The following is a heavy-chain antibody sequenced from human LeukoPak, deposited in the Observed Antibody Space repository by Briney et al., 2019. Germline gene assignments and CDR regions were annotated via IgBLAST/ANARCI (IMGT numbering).Heavy chain of an antibody. D-gene: IGHD3-22*01. CDR3: ATEPYYYDSNYNWFDP. J-gene: IGHJ5*02. CDR1: GYTFTSYY. CDR2: INPSGGST. V-gene: IGHV1-46*01. Sequence: ASVKVSCKASGYTFTSYYMHWVRQAPGQGLEWMGIINPSGGSTSYAQKFQGRVTMTRDTSTSTVYMELSSLRSEDTAVYYCATEPYYYDSNYNWFDPWGQGTLVTVSS.